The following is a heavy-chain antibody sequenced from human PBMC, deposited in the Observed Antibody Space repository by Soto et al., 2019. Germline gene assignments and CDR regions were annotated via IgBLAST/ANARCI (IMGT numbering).Heavy chain of an antibody. Sequence: GWSLRLSCAASGFTFSMYAMTWVRQAPAKGLEWVSVISGSGGITYYADSVKGRFTISRDNSKNTLYLQLNSLRAEDTAVYYCAKCSMYDLWSGYYYPHYPYYAMDVWGQGTTVTASS. CDR2: ISGSGGIT. V-gene: IGHV3-23*01. CDR1: GFTFSMYA. J-gene: IGHJ6*02. CDR3: AKCSMYDLWSGYYYPHYPYYAMDV. D-gene: IGHD3-3*01.